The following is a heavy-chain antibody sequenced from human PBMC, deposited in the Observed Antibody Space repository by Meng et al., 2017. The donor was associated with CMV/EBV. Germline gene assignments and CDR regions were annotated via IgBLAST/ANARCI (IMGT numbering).Heavy chain of an antibody. CDR1: GGSISSSSYY. CDR3: ARDGSGYRERYYYYGMDV. J-gene: IGHJ6*02. D-gene: IGHD3-22*01. Sequence: SETLSLTCTVSGGSISSSSYYWGWIRQPPGKGLEWIGSIYYSGSTYYNPSLKSRVTISVDTSKNQFSLKLSSVTAADTAVYYCARDGSGYRERYYYYGMDVWGQGTTVTVSS. CDR2: IYYSGST. V-gene: IGHV4-39*07.